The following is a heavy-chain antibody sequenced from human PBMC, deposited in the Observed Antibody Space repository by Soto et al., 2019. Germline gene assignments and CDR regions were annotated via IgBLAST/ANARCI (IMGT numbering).Heavy chain of an antibody. CDR1: GFTVSSNY. Sequence: GGSLRLSCAASGFTVSSNYMSWVRQAPGKGLEWVSVIYSGGSTYYADSVKSRFTISRDNSKNTLYLQMNSLRAEDTAVYYCARGSSSGWYAIDYWGQGTLVTVSS. CDR3: ARGSSSGWYAIDY. V-gene: IGHV3-66*01. J-gene: IGHJ4*02. D-gene: IGHD6-19*01. CDR2: IYSGGST.